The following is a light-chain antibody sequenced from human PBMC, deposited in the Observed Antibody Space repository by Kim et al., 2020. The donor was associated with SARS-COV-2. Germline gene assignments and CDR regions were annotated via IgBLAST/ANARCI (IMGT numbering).Light chain of an antibody. Sequence: DIQMTQSPSSLSASVGDRVTITCRASQGVRNDLGWYQQKPGQPPKRLISGASSLQSGVPSRFSGSGSGTEFTLTVSSLQPEDFATYYCLRYNDFPWTFGQGTKVDIK. CDR1: QGVRND. CDR3: LRYNDFPWT. CDR2: GAS. V-gene: IGKV1-17*01. J-gene: IGKJ1*01.